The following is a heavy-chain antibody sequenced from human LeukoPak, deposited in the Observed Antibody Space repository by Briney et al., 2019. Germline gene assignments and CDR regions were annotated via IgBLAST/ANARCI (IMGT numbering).Heavy chain of an antibody. Sequence: GGSLRLSCAASGFTFSSYSMNWVRQAPGKGLEWVSSISSSSSYIYYADSVKGRFTISRDNAKNSLYLQMNSLRAEDTAVYYCARYSDLIEYSSSSPPKYYFDYWGQGTLVTVSS. D-gene: IGHD6-6*01. CDR2: ISSSSSYI. J-gene: IGHJ4*02. V-gene: IGHV3-21*01. CDR1: GFTFSSYS. CDR3: ARYSDLIEYSSSSPPKYYFDY.